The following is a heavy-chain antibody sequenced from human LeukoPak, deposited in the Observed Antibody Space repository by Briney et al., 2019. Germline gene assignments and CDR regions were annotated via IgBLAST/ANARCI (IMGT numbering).Heavy chain of an antibody. D-gene: IGHD6-13*01. Sequence: GGSLRLSCAASGFTFSTYGMHWVRQAPGKGLEWLAVIWYDGSNKYYADSVKGRFTISRDNSKNTLELQMNSLRDEDTALYYCARAYSSTLVSLFDPWGQGTLVTASS. CDR3: ARAYSSTLVSLFDP. V-gene: IGHV3-33*01. CDR1: GFTFSTYG. J-gene: IGHJ5*02. CDR2: IWYDGSNK.